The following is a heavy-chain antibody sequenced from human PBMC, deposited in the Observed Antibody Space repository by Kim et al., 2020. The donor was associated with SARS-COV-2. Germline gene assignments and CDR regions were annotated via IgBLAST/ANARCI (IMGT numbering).Heavy chain of an antibody. Sequence: SETLSLTCTVSGGSISSYYWSWIRQPAGKGLEWIGRIYTSGSTNYNPSLKSRVTMSVDTSKNQFSLKLSSVTAADTAVYYCARDHFGVVHRSPYYYYYMDVWGKGTTVTVSS. D-gene: IGHD3-3*01. J-gene: IGHJ6*03. V-gene: IGHV4-4*07. CDR2: IYTSGST. CDR3: ARDHFGVVHRSPYYYYYMDV. CDR1: GGSISSYY.